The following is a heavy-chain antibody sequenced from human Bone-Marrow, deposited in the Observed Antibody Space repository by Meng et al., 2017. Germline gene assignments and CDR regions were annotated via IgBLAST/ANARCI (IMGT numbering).Heavy chain of an antibody. CDR1: GYSISSGYY. D-gene: IGHD5-18*01. CDR3: ARDSRGNTYGYFDY. Sequence: SETLSLTCAVSGYSISSGYYWGWIRQPPGKGLEWIGYIHYSGSTNYNPSLESRVTISVDTSKNQFSLKLNSVTAADTAVYYCARDSRGNTYGYFDYWGQGTLVTVSS. J-gene: IGHJ4*02. V-gene: IGHV4-38-2*02. CDR2: IHYSGST.